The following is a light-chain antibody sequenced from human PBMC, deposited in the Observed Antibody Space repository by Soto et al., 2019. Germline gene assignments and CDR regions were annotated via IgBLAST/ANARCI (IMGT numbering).Light chain of an antibody. CDR2: IDGDSSH. J-gene: IGLJ3*02. CDR1: SGHSTYA. V-gene: IGLV4-69*02. Sequence: QSVLTQSPSASASLGVSVKLTCTRSSGHSTYANAWSQQQQEKGTHHLMKIDGDSSHSNGGAIPDRFSGSRSGAERSLASSSLQSEDESNYYCQTCGTGILVFGGGTKLTVL. CDR3: QTCGTGILV.